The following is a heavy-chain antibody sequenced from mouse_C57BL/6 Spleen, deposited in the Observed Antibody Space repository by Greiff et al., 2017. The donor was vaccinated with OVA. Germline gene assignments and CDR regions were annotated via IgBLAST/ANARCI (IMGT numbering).Heavy chain of an antibody. CDR2: IWGVGST. V-gene: IGHV2-6*01. CDR1: GFSLTSYG. J-gene: IGHJ4*01. CDR3: ARGGYSNYNPYAMDY. Sequence: VKLMESGPGLVAPSQSLSITCTVSGFSLTSYGVDWVRQSPGKGLEWLGVIWGVGSTNYNSALKSRLSISKDNSKSQVFLKMNSLQTDDTAMYYCARGGYSNYNPYAMDYWGQGTSVTVSS. D-gene: IGHD2-5*01.